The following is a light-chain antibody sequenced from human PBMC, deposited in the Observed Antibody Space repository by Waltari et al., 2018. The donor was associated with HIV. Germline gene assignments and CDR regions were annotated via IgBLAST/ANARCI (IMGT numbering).Light chain of an antibody. Sequence: QSVLTQPPSVSGAPGQSVTISCPWSSSNIGAHSSVPLYPQVPGPAPTLPILGDRNRPSGVPDRFSGSTSGTSASLAITGLQAEDEADYYCQSYDTNLSGSVFGGGTKVTVL. CDR2: GDR. CDR1: SSNIGAHSS. J-gene: IGLJ3*02. CDR3: QSYDTNLSGSV. V-gene: IGLV1-40*01.